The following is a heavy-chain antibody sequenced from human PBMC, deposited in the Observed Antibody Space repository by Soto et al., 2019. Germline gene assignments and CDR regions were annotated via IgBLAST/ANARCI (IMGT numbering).Heavy chain of an antibody. J-gene: IGHJ5*01. D-gene: IGHD3-22*01. Sequence: GASVKVSCKASGGTFSSYTISWVRQAPGQGLEWMGRIIPILGIANYARKFQGRVTITADKSTSTAYMELSSLRSEDTAVYYCARYFFDSSGYCNWFDSWGQGTLVTVSS. CDR3: ARYFFDSSGYCNWFDS. CDR1: GGTFSSYT. V-gene: IGHV1-69*02. CDR2: IIPILGIA.